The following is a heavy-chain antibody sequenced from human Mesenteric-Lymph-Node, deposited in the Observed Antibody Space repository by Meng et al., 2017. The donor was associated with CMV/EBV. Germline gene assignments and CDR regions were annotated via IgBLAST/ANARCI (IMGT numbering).Heavy chain of an antibody. CDR2: IDPSGDSP. D-gene: IGHD2-15*01. Sequence: ASVKVSCKATVFTGNYVHWVRQAPGQGLEWMARIDPSGDSPTYAQSFQGRVTMTRDTSTTTVYLDLTSLTSADTAMYYCARDAPGEDKWDWGQGTLVTVSS. CDR1: VFTGNY. CDR3: ARDAPGEDKWD. V-gene: IGHV1-46*01. J-gene: IGHJ4*02.